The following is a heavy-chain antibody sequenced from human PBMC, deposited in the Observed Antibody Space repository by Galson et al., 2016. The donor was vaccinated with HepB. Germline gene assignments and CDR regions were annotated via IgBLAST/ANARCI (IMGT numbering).Heavy chain of an antibody. V-gene: IGHV3-64D*06. Sequence: SLRLSCAASGFTFNTYSMNWVRQAPGKAPEYVSTISSNGGSTYYADSVKGRFTISRDNSKNTLYLQMSSLRAEDTAVYFCVRWDRALRWGQGTLVTVSS. CDR2: ISSNGGST. J-gene: IGHJ4*02. D-gene: IGHD1-26*01. CDR3: VRWDRALR. CDR1: GFTFNTYS.